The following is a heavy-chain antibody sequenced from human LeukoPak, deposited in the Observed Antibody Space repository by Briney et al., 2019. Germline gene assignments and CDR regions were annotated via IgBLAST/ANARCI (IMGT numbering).Heavy chain of an antibody. Sequence: PSETLSLTCTVSGGSVSIYYLSWIRQPAGKGLEWIGRIHTSGSTNYNPSLKSRVTISVDTSKNQFSLKLSSVTAADTAVYYCARSHTRWLQLGYWGQGTLVTVSS. CDR2: IHTSGST. V-gene: IGHV4-4*07. D-gene: IGHD5-12*01. J-gene: IGHJ4*02. CDR3: ARSHTRWLQLGY. CDR1: GGSVSIYY.